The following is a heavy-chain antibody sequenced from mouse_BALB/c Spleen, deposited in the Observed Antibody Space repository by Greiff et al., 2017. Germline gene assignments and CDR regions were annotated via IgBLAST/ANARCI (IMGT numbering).Heavy chain of an antibody. CDR1: GFTFSSYT. Sequence: EVHLVESGGGLVQPGGSLKLSCAASGFTFSSYTMSWVRQTPEKRLEWVAYISNGGGSTYYPDTVKGRFTISRDNAKNTLYLQMSSLKSEDTAMYYCARLDYDYDDFDYWGQGTTLTVSA. CDR3: ARLDYDYDDFDY. J-gene: IGHJ2*01. V-gene: IGHV5-12-2*01. D-gene: IGHD2-4*01. CDR2: ISNGGGST.